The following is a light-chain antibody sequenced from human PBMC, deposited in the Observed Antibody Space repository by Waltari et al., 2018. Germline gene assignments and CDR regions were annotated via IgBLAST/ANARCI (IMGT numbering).Light chain of an antibody. CDR3: QQYNDWPLT. Sequence: EIVMTQSQATLSASPGERVTLSCRASQSVNSRLAWYQQKPGQAPTLLIYGASTRATGIPARFSGSGSATEFTLTISSLQSEDFAVYYCQQYNDWPLTFGQGTKVEIK. CDR1: QSVNSR. V-gene: IGKV3-15*01. CDR2: GAS. J-gene: IGKJ1*01.